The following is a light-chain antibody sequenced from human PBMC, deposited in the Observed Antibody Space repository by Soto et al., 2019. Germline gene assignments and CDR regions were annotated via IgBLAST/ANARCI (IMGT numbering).Light chain of an antibody. CDR2: WAS. CDR1: ENIYGS. V-gene: IGKV1-5*03. J-gene: IGKJ4*01. Sequence: DIQLIQSPSILSASVGDRVTITCRASENIYGSLAWYQQKPGEAPKLLIYWASTLVSGVPSRFTGGESGTEFTLTISDLQPDDFATYFCQQYSAYPLTFGGVTKVDVK. CDR3: QQYSAYPLT.